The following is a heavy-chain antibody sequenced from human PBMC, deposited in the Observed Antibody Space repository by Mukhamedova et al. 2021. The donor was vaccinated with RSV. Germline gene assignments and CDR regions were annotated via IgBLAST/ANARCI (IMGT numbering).Heavy chain of an antibody. CDR3: AIGGLGEVSLIFY. V-gene: IGHV3-23*01. CDR2: ISDSGGST. Sequence: QAPGKGLEWVSAISDSGGSTYYADSVKGRFTISRDNSKNTLYLQMNSLRAEDTAVYYCAIGGLGEVSLIFYWGQGTLVTVSS. J-gene: IGHJ4*02. D-gene: IGHD3-16*02.